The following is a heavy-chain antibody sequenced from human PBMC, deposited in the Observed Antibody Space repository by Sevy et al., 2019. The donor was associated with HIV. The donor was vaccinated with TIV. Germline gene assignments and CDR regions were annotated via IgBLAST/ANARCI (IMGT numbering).Heavy chain of an antibody. CDR1: GFTFSDYY. D-gene: IGHD5-12*01. J-gene: IGHJ3*02. Sequence: GGSLRLSCAASGFTFSDYYMSWIRQAPGKGLEWVSYISSSGSTIYYADSVKGRFTISRDNAKNSLYLQMNSLRAEDTAGYYCARDYRGMKVRGVIVATIRGPYGFDIWGQGTMVTVSS. CDR3: ARDYRGMKVRGVIVATIRGPYGFDI. CDR2: ISSSGSTI. V-gene: IGHV3-11*04.